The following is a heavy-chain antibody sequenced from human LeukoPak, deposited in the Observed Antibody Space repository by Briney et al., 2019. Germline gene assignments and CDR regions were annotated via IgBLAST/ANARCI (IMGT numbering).Heavy chain of an antibody. V-gene: IGHV3-7*01. D-gene: IGHD2-2*02. Sequence: GGSLRLSCAASGFTFSSYWMSWVRQAPGKGLEWVASIKQDGSDKYYVDSVKGRFTISRDNAENSLYLHINSLRAENTAVFYCARGYTITYYAWFDPWGQGTLVTVSS. CDR2: IKQDGSDK. J-gene: IGHJ5*02. CDR1: GFTFSSYW. CDR3: ARGYTITYYAWFDP.